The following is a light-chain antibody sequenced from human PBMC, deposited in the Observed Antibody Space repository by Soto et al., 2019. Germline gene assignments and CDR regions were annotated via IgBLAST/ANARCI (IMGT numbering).Light chain of an antibody. CDR1: QSLYRS. Sequence: EIVLTQSPATLSLSPGDRATLSCRASQSLYRSLAWYQQKPGQAPRLLISDASNRATGIPARFSGSGSGTDFTLTISSLEPEDFALYYCQHRANCPLTFGGGTKVEIK. CDR3: QHRANCPLT. CDR2: DAS. J-gene: IGKJ4*01. V-gene: IGKV3-11*01.